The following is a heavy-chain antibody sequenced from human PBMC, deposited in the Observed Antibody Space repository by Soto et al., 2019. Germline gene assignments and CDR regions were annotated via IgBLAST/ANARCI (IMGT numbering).Heavy chain of an antibody. Sequence: GASVKVSCKASGYTFTNYGITWVRQAPGQGLEWMGWISAYNGNTHYTQRLQGRVTMTTDTSTSTAYMELRGLRSDDTAVYYCARVGVDWNYGVSYWYFDLWGRGTPVTVSS. CDR1: GYTFTNYG. V-gene: IGHV1-18*01. CDR3: ARVGVDWNYGVSYWYFDL. J-gene: IGHJ2*01. D-gene: IGHD1-7*01. CDR2: ISAYNGNT.